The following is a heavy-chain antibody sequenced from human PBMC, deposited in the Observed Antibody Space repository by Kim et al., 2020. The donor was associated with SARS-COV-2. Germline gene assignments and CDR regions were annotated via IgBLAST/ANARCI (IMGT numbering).Heavy chain of an antibody. V-gene: IGHV3-23*01. CDR3: AKAFRTYYYDSSGYGY. Sequence: SVKGRFTISRDNSKNTLYLQMNSLRAEDTAVYYCAKAFRTYYYDSSGYGYWGQGTLVTVSS. D-gene: IGHD3-22*01. J-gene: IGHJ4*02.